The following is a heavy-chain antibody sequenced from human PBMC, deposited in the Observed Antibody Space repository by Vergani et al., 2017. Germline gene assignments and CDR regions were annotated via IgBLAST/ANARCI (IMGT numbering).Heavy chain of an antibody. J-gene: IGHJ4*02. Sequence: QVQLVQSGAEVKKPGSSVKVSCKASGGTFSSYAISWVRQAPGQGLEWMGGIIPIFGTANYAQKFQGRVTITADESTSTAYMELSSLRSEDTAVYYCVYRSSSTCLEWLPLDYWGQGTLVTVSS. CDR3: VYRSSSTCLEWLPLDY. CDR2: IIPIFGTA. D-gene: IGHD3-3*01. V-gene: IGHV1-69*01. CDR1: GGTFSSYA.